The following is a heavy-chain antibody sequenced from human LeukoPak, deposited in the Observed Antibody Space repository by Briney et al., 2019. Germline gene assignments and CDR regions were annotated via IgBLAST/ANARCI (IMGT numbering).Heavy chain of an antibody. CDR3: ARDLLVATSHYFDY. V-gene: IGHV1-69*04. J-gene: IGHJ4*02. Sequence: GASVKVSCKASGGTFSSYAISWVRQAPGQGLEWMGRIIPILGIANYAQKFQGRVTITADKSTSTAYMELSSLRSEDTAVYYCARDLLVATSHYFDYWGQGTLVTVSS. CDR1: GGTFSSYA. CDR2: IIPILGIA. D-gene: IGHD5-12*01.